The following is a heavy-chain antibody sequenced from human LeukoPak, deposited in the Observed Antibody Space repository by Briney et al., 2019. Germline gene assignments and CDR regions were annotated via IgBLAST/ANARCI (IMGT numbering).Heavy chain of an antibody. D-gene: IGHD1-26*01. CDR3: STYRREPTKVRWFDS. Sequence: GGSLRLSCAASGFTFSSYEMNWVRQAPGKGLEWVSYISSSGSTTYYADSMKGRFTISRDNAKNSLYLQMNSLRAEDTAVYYCSTYRREPTKVRWFDSWGQGTLVTVSS. V-gene: IGHV3-48*03. J-gene: IGHJ5*01. CDR1: GFTFSSYE. CDR2: ISSSGSTT.